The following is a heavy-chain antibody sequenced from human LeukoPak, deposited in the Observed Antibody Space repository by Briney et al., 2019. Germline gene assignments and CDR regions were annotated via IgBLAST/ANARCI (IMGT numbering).Heavy chain of an antibody. CDR2: IRYDGING. J-gene: IGHJ6*03. V-gene: IGHV3-30*02. Sequence: GGSLRLSCAASGFTLSSYGMHWVRQAPGKGLEWLAFIRYDGINGYYGDSVKGRFTISRDNSKDTLYLQMHSLRTEDTAVYYCAKEVYRQGYGGIMDVWGKGTTVTVSS. CDR3: AKEVYRQGYGGIMDV. CDR1: GFTLSSYG. D-gene: IGHD5-18*01.